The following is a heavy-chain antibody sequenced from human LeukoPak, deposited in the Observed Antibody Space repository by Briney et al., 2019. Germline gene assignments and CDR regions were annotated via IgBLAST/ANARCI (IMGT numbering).Heavy chain of an antibody. V-gene: IGHV4-34*01. D-gene: IGHD2-15*01. Sequence: SETLSLTCAVYAGSFSDYYWSWIRQPPGKGLEWIGEIDHSGSTNYSPSLKSRVAISVDTSKNQFSLNLTSVTAADTAVYYCARGTSYCSGGRCYLGYFDYWGQGTLVTVSS. CDR1: AGSFSDYY. CDR3: ARGTSYCSGGRCYLGYFDY. J-gene: IGHJ4*02. CDR2: IDHSGST.